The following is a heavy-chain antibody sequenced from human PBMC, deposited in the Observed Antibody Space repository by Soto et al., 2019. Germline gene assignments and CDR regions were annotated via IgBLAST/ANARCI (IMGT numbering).Heavy chain of an antibody. Sequence: QVQLQESGPGLVKPSETLSLTCTVSGGSVSSGSYYWSWIRQPPGKGLEWIGYIYYSGSTNYNPSLKSRVTISVDTSKNQFSLKLSSVTAADTAVYYCARVTLGYCSSTSCYIRGYFDYWGQGTLVTVSS. V-gene: IGHV4-61*01. CDR3: ARVTLGYCSSTSCYIRGYFDY. J-gene: IGHJ4*02. D-gene: IGHD2-2*02. CDR2: IYYSGST. CDR1: GGSVSSGSYY.